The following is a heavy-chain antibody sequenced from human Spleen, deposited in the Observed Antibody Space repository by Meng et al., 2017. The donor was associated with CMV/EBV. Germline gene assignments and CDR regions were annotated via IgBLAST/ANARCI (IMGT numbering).Heavy chain of an antibody. D-gene: IGHD3-10*01. CDR3: ARRKWFGELFYFDY. J-gene: IGHJ4*02. CDR2: IYHSGST. V-gene: IGHV4-38-2*02. Sequence: GSLRLSCTVSGYSISSGYYWGWIRQPPGKGLEWIGSIYHSGSTYYNPSLKSRVTISVDTSKNQFSLKLSSVTAADTAVYYCARRKWFGELFYFDYWGQGTLVTVSS. CDR1: GYSISSGYY.